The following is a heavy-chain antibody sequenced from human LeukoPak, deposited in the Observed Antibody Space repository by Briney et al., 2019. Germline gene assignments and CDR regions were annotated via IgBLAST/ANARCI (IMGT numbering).Heavy chain of an antibody. CDR3: ARILVTTESISFDY. V-gene: IGHV4-61*02. J-gene: IGHJ4*02. D-gene: IGHD4-11*01. CDR2: IYTSGST. CDR1: GGSISSGSYY. Sequence: SETLSLTCTVSGGSISSGSYYWSWIRQPAGKGLEWIGRIYTSGSTNYNPSLKSRVTISVDTSKNQFSLKLSSVTAADTAVYYCARILVTTESISFDYWGQGTLVTVSS.